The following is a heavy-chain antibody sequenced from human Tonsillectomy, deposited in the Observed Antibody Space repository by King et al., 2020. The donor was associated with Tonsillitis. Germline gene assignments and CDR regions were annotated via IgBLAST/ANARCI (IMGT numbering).Heavy chain of an antibody. J-gene: IGHJ6*03. CDR2: IYSGGTT. CDR1: GFTVGNNY. Sequence: VQLVESGGGLVQPGGSLRLSCAAYGFTVGNNYMTWVRQAPGKGLEWVSVIYSGGTTYYADSVEGRFTISRHNSKNTLYLQMDSLRADDTAVYYCARTHYDILTGYYGGYYYYMDVWGKGTTVTVSS. CDR3: ARTHYDILTGYYGGYYYYMDV. D-gene: IGHD3-9*01. V-gene: IGHV3-53*04.